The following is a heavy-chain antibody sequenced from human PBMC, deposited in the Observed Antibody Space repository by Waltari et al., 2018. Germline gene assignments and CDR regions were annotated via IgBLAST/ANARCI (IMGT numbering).Heavy chain of an antibody. Sequence: QVQLVQSGAEVKKPGSSVKVSCKASGGTFGSYAISWVRQAPGEGLEWMGGIIPICGTAPNYAQKFQGRLTVTADESTATVYMDLSSLRSDDTAVYYCTRRELGGAFDPWGQGTLVTVSS. CDR2: IIPICGTAP. CDR1: GGTFGSYA. V-gene: IGHV1-69*12. D-gene: IGHD3-16*01. J-gene: IGHJ5*02. CDR3: TRRELGGAFDP.